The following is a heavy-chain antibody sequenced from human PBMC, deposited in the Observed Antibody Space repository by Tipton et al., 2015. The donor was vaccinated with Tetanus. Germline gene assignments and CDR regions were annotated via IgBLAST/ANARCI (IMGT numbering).Heavy chain of an antibody. CDR1: GGAISTYH. J-gene: IGHJ1*01. V-gene: IGHV4-59*07. D-gene: IGHD3-3*01. CDR2: IDYFGTT. CDR3: ARTSGYLYSNY. Sequence: TLSLTCTVSGGAISTYHWNWIRQSPGKGLEWIGYIDYFGTTKYNPSLKSRVAMSVDTSKNQLSLKLSSVTSADTAVYYCARTSGYLYSNYWGQGTLVTVSS.